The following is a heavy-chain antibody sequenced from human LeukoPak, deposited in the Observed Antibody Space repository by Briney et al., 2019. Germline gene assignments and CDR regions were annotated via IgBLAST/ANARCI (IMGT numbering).Heavy chain of an antibody. CDR2: IYYSGTT. V-gene: IGHV4-39*01. Sequence: SETLSLTCTVSGGSISSYYWGWIRQPPGKGLEWIGIIYYSGTTYYIPSLKSRVTISVDTSKNQFSLKLSSVTAADTAVYFCARTLFGYQLLSRFDPWGQGTLVTVSS. D-gene: IGHD2-2*01. CDR1: GGSISSYY. J-gene: IGHJ5*02. CDR3: ARTLFGYQLLSRFDP.